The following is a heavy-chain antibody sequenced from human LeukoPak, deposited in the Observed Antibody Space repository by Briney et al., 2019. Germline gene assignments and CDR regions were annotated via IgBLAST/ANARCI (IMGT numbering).Heavy chain of an antibody. D-gene: IGHD4-17*01. CDR2: IWSDGSIK. Sequence: PGRSLRLSCAASGFTFNTYGMHWVRQAPGKGLEWVAVIWSDGSIKYYADSEKGRFTISRDNSKNTLYLQMNSLRAEDTAVYYCVRGAYADYLPGRWGQGTLVTVTS. J-gene: IGHJ4*02. CDR3: VRGAYADYLPGR. V-gene: IGHV3-33*01. CDR1: GFTFNTYG.